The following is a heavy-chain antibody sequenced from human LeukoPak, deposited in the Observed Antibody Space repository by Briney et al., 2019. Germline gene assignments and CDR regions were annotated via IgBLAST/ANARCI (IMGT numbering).Heavy chain of an antibody. CDR2: ISYDGRNK. CDR1: GFTFNNYG. V-gene: IGHV3-30*18. J-gene: IGHJ4*02. D-gene: IGHD2-2*01. CDR3: AKGPLRGTAAAIDY. Sequence: GGSLRLSCAASGFTFNNYGMHWVRQAPGKGLEWVAVISYDGRNKHYPDSVKGRFAISRDISTDTLWLQMDSLRTEDTAVYYCAKGPLRGTAAAIDYWGQGTLVTVSS.